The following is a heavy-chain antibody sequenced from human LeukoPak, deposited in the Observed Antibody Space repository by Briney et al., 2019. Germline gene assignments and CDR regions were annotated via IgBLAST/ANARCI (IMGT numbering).Heavy chain of an antibody. CDR3: AKDSAKKYDDY. D-gene: IGHD2/OR15-2a*01. V-gene: IGHV3-23*01. CDR2: ISGSGGTT. J-gene: IGHJ4*02. CDR1: GFTFSSYA. Sequence: WGFLRLSCAASGFTFSSYAMRWVRQAPGKGLEWVSAISGSGGTTYYADSVKGRFTISRENSKNTLYLQMNSLRAEDTAVYYCAKDSAKKYDDYWGQGTLVTVSS.